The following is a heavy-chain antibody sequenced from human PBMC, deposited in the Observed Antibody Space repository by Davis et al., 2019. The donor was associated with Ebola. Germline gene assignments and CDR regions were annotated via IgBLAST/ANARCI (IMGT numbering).Heavy chain of an antibody. V-gene: IGHV3-48*03. J-gene: IGHJ4*02. CDR2: IDSSASTT. D-gene: IGHD2-21*01. CDR1: EFTFSSYE. CDR3: AREAPFCGGDCLDY. Sequence: GESLKISCAASEFTFSSYEMNWVRQAPGQGLEWVSYIDSSASTTYYADSVKGRFTISRDNAKNSLLLQMNSLTAEDTALYYCAREAPFCGGDCLDYWGQGTLVTVSS.